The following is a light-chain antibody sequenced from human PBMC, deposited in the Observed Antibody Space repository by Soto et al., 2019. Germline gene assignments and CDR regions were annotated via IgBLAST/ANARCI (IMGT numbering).Light chain of an antibody. CDR2: AAS. Sequence: DIQMTQSPSSLSASVGDRVTITCRASQTISSYLNWYQQKPGKAPKLLIYAASSLQSGVPSRFSGSGPATDFTLPISSLQPEDFATYYCQQSHSIPYTFSQGTKLEIK. CDR3: QQSHSIPYT. V-gene: IGKV1-39*01. J-gene: IGKJ2*01. CDR1: QTISSY.